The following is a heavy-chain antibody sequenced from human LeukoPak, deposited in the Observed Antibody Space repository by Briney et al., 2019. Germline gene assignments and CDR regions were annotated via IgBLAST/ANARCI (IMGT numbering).Heavy chain of an antibody. CDR1: GFTFSSYA. J-gene: IGHJ4*02. Sequence: PGGSLRLSCAASGFTFSSYAMSWIRQPPGKGLEGIGYIYYSGSTNYNPSLKSRVTISVDTSKNQFSLKLSSVTAADTAVYYCARGDYLSAYYFDYWGQGTLVTVSS. D-gene: IGHD4-17*01. CDR2: IYYSGST. V-gene: IGHV4-59*01. CDR3: ARGDYLSAYYFDY.